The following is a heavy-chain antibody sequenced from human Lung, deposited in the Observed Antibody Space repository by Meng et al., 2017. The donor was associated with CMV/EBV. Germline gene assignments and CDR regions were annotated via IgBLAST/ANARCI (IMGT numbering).Heavy chain of an antibody. J-gene: IGHJ5*02. CDR3: AKEGCYSTRCPPEVNWFDP. D-gene: IGHD2-2*01. CDR1: GFMFNDHG. CDR2: IWYDGSKQ. Sequence: SCVASGFMFNDHGMNWVRQAPGKGLEWVAVIWYDGSKQYYAESVKGRFTVSRDNSKNTLYLEMKSLRAEDTAVYYCAKEGCYSTRCPPEVNWFDPWXPGNLV. V-gene: IGHV3-33*06.